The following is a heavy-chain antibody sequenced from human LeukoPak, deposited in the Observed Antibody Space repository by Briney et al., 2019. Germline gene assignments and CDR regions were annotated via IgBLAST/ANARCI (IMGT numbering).Heavy chain of an antibody. CDR2: ISWNSGSI. J-gene: IGHJ3*02. D-gene: IGHD2-2*01. CDR1: GFTFDDYA. Sequence: GGSLRLSCAASGFTFDDYAMHWVRHAPGKGLEWVSGISWNSGSIGYADSVKGRFTISRDNAKNSLYLQMNSLRAEDTALYYCAKDVRTGGYCSSTSCSFDAFDIWGQGTMVTVSS. V-gene: IGHV3-9*01. CDR3: AKDVRTGGYCSSTSCSFDAFDI.